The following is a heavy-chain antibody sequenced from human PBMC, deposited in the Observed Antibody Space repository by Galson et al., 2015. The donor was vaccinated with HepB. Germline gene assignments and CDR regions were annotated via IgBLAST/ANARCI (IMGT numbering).Heavy chain of an antibody. D-gene: IGHD1-1*01. V-gene: IGHV1-46*01. CDR1: GYTFTSYY. CDR2: INPSGGSS. Sequence: SVKVSCKASGYTFTSYYMHWVRQAPGQGLEWMGIINPSGGSSSYAQKFQGRVTMTRDTSTSTVYMELSSLRSEDTAVYYCARGTLGWNRQKKYYYYGMDVWGQGTTVTVSS. CDR3: ARGTLGWNRQKKYYYYGMDV. J-gene: IGHJ6*02.